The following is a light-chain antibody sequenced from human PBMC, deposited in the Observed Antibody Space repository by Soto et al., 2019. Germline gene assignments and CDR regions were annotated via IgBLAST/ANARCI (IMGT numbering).Light chain of an antibody. J-gene: IGKJ1*01. V-gene: IGKV1-5*03. Sequence: IQMTQSPSTLSASEGDRVTISCRASQSVSIWLAWYQQKPGRAPKLLIYKSSILESGVPSRFSGSGSGTEFTLTISSLQPDDFATYYCQQYNTSPRTFGQGTTVDLK. CDR3: QQYNTSPRT. CDR1: QSVSIW. CDR2: KSS.